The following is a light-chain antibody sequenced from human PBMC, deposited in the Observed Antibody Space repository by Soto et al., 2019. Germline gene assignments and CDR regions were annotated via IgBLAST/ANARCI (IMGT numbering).Light chain of an antibody. J-gene: IGLJ1*01. CDR2: SNN. CDR1: RSSIGSNT. V-gene: IGLV1-44*01. CDR3: AAWDASLGGFYV. Sequence: QSVLTQPPSASGTPGQRVTISCSGSRSSIGSNTVNWYQHLPGTAPKLLIYSNNHRPSGVPDRFSASKTGASASLAISGLQSEDEVEYYCAAWDASLGGFYVFGPGTKVTVL.